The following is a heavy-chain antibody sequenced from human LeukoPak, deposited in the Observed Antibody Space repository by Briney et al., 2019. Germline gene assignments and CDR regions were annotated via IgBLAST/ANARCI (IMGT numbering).Heavy chain of an antibody. CDR2: INHSGST. CDR3: ARHKPLVVVAATQYYYYYYMDV. D-gene: IGHD2-15*01. V-gene: IGHV4-34*01. CDR1: GGSFSGYY. J-gene: IGHJ6*03. Sequence: PSETLSLTCAVYGGSFSGYYWSWIRQPPGKGLEWIGEINHSGSTNYNPSLKSRVTISVDTSKNQFSLKLSSVTAADTAVYYCARHKPLVVVAATQYYYYYYMDVWGKGTTVTISS.